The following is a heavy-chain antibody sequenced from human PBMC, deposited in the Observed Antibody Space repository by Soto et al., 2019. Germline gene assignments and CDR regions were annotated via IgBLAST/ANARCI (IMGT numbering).Heavy chain of an antibody. Sequence: PSETLSLTCTVSGGSISSYYWSWIRQPPGKGLEWIGYIYYSGSTNYNPSLKSRVTISVDTSKNQFSLKLSSVTAADTAVYYCARDSRIAVAGTRWFDPWGQGTLVTVSS. V-gene: IGHV4-59*01. CDR3: ARDSRIAVAGTRWFDP. J-gene: IGHJ5*02. D-gene: IGHD6-19*01. CDR2: IYYSGST. CDR1: GGSISSYY.